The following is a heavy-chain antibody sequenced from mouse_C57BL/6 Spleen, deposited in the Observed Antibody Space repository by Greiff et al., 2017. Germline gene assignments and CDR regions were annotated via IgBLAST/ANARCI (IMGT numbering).Heavy chain of an antibody. V-gene: IGHV1-52*01. D-gene: IGHD3-1*01. CDR3: ASGGSFDY. J-gene: IGHJ2*01. Sequence: VQLQQPGAELVRPGSSVKLSCKASGYTFTSYWMHWVKQRPIQGLEWIGNIDPSGSETHYNQKFKDKATLTVDKSSSTAYMQLSSLTSEDSAVYYCASGGSFDYWGQGTTRTVSS. CDR2: IDPSGSET. CDR1: GYTFTSYW.